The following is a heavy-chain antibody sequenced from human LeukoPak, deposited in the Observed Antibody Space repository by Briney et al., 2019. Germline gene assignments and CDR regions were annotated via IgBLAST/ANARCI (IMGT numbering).Heavy chain of an antibody. V-gene: IGHV3-7*01. CDR1: RFTFSNYW. J-gene: IGHJ4*02. CDR3: ARDRGSSGWYEFDY. CDR2: INQDGSEI. D-gene: IGHD6-19*01. Sequence: GGSLRLSCAASRFTFSNYWMTWVRQAPGKGLEWVGNINQDGSEINYVNSVKGRFTISRENAKNSLYLQMNSLRAEDTAVYYCARDRGSSGWYEFDYWGQGTLVTVSS.